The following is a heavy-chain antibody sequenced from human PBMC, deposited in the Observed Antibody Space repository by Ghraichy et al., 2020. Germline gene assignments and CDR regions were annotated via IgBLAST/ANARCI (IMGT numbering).Heavy chain of an antibody. D-gene: IGHD4-11*01. V-gene: IGHV3-33*01. CDR1: GFTFSRYG. CDR2: FWADGSKK. J-gene: IGHJ5*02. Sequence: GGSLRLSCAASGFTFSRYGMHWVRQAPGKGLEWVAVFWADGSKKFYADSVQGRFTIPRETSKSTLSLQMNSLTAEDTAVYYCARDTDTSSHYSRFDPWGQGTLVTVSS. CDR3: ARDTDTSSHYSRFDP.